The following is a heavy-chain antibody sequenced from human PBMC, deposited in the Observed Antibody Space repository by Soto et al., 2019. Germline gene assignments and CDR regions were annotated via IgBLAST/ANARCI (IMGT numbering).Heavy chain of an antibody. J-gene: IGHJ4*02. D-gene: IGHD6-13*01. CDR3: ARYRREAVAGYTLDN. CDR2: VYNSGST. CDR1: GFSISSNY. V-gene: IGHV4-59*01. Sequence: PSETLSLTCTVSGFSISSNYWTWIRQPPGKGLEGMGYVYNSGSTNYNPSLKSRVTISEDTSKSQFSLKVNSMTAADTAVYYCARYRREAVAGYTLDNWGQGILVTVS.